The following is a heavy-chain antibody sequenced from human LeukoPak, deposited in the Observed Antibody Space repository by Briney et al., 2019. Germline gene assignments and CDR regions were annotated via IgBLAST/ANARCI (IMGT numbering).Heavy chain of an antibody. V-gene: IGHV3-64D*06. CDR2: ISSNGDNT. CDR1: GFNFSTYV. J-gene: IGHJ4*02. Sequence: GGSLRLSCSVSGFNFSTYVMHWVRQAPGKGLEYVSAISSNGDNTYYADSVKGRFTISRDNSKNTLYLQMSSLRAGDTAVYYCVRGTGYWGQGTLVTVSS. CDR3: VRGTGY.